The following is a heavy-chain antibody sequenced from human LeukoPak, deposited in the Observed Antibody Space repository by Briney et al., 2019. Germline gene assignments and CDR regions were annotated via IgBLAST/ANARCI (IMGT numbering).Heavy chain of an antibody. D-gene: IGHD2-15*01. CDR3: ATHITGEGGYCIGGSCSTLFDAFDI. CDR1: GLTFSNAW. V-gene: IGHV3-15*01. CDR2: SKSKIDGGTT. J-gene: IGHJ3*02. Sequence: GGSLRLSCAASGLTFSNAWMSWVRQAPGKGLEWVGRSKSKIDGGTTDYAAPVNGRFIISRDDSKNTVYLQMNSLKPEDTAVYYCATHITGEGGYCIGGSCSTLFDAFDIWGQGAIVTVSS.